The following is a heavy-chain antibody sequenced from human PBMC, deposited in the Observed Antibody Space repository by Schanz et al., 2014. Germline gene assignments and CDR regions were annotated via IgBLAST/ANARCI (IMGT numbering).Heavy chain of an antibody. D-gene: IGHD6-13*01. CDR1: GFTFSVYG. Sequence: QVQLVESGGGVVQPGRSLRLSCAASGFTFSVYGMHWVRQAPGKGLEWVAVIWYDENNKYYADSVKGRFTISRDNSKNTLYLQMNSLRAEDTSVYFCARVRRRIATPSTPAFRNYYYYAMDVWGQGTTVTV. J-gene: IGHJ6*02. CDR2: IWYDENNK. CDR3: ARVRRRIATPSTPAFRNYYYYAMDV. V-gene: IGHV3-33*01.